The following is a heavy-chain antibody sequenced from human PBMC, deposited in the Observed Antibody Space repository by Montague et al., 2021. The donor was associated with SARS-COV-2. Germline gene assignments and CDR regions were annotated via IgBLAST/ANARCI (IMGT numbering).Heavy chain of an antibody. D-gene: IGHD1-1*01. Sequence: SETLSLTCTVSRVSISSSHYCWVWVCQTPGMGLVWFGYFFYHKTYHPSPDRNSRVSIDVDTSKSPLSLRLSSVTAADTSVYSWARHNGWNVSPYYFDYWGQGTVVTVSS. J-gene: IGHJ4*02. CDR3: ARHNGWNVSPYYFDY. CDR2: FFYHKTY. CDR1: RVSISSSHYC. V-gene: IGHV4-39*01.